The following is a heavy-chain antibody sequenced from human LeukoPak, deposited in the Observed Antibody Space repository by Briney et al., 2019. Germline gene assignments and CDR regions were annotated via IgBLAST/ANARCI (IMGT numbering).Heavy chain of an antibody. V-gene: IGHV3-48*03. CDR1: GFTFSSYE. Sequence: GGSLRLSCAASGFTFSSYEMNWVRQAPGKGLEWVSYISSSGSTIYYADSVKGRFTISRDNAKNSLYLQMNSLRAEDTAVYYCGQRYYYYMDVWGKGTTVTVSS. CDR3: GQRYYYYMDV. J-gene: IGHJ6*03. CDR2: ISSSGSTI.